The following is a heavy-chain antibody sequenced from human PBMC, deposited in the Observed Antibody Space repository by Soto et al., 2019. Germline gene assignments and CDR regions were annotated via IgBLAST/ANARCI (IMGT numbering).Heavy chain of an antibody. CDR2: ISSNGVGT. J-gene: IGHJ6*02. CDR3: AKEYLAYYDSSGYNPGYGMDV. Sequence: PVGSLRLSCAASGFTFSNYAMDWVRQAPGKVLEYVSGISSNGVGTYYANSVKDRFTISRDNSKNTLYLQMNSLRAEDTAVYYCAKEYLAYYDSSGYNPGYGMDVWGQGTTVT. CDR1: GFTFSNYA. V-gene: IGHV3-64*01. D-gene: IGHD3-22*01.